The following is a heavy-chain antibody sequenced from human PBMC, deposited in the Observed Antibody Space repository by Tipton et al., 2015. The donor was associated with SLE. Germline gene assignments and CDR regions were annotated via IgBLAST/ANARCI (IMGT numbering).Heavy chain of an antibody. CDR3: ARPLFRELDKGDAFDI. Sequence: SLRLSCAASGFTFSSYWMSWVRQAPGKGLEWVANIKQDGSEKYYVDSVKGRFTISRDNAKNSLYLQMNSLRAEDTAVYYCARPLFRELDKGDAFDIWAQGTMVTVSS. J-gene: IGHJ3*02. CDR2: IKQDGSEK. CDR1: GFTFSSYW. D-gene: IGHD3-10*02. V-gene: IGHV3-7*01.